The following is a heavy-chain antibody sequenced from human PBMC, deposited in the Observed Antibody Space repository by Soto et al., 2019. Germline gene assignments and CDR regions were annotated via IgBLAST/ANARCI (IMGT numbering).Heavy chain of an antibody. V-gene: IGHV4-59*01. J-gene: IGHJ5*02. Sequence: PSETLSLTCTVSGGSISSYYWSWIRQPPGKGLEWICYIYYSGSTNYNPSLKIRVTISVDTSKNQFSLKLSSVTAADTAVYYCARGRNTYYYDSSGYNPLNWFDPWGQGTLVTVSS. CDR2: IYYSGST. CDR1: GGSISSYY. D-gene: IGHD3-22*01. CDR3: ARGRNTYYYDSSGYNPLNWFDP.